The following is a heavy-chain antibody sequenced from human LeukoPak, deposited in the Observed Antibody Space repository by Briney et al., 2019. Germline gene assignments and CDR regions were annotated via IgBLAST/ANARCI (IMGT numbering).Heavy chain of an antibody. J-gene: IGHJ6*02. CDR1: GFTFSSYG. V-gene: IGHV3-33*01. D-gene: IGHD1-1*01. CDR3: AREGTHDAEHVYYCYGMDV. Sequence: PGGSLRLSCAASGFTFSSYGMHWVRQAPGKGLEWVAVIWYDGSNKYYADSVKGRFTISRDNSKNTLYLQMNSLRAEDTAVYYCAREGTHDAEHVYYCYGMDVWGQGTTVTVSS. CDR2: IWYDGSNK.